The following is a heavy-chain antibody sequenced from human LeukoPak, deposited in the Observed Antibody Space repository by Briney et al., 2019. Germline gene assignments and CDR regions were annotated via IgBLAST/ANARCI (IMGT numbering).Heavy chain of an antibody. CDR1: GFTFSSYV. Sequence: GGSLRLSCAASGFTFSSYVMHWVRQAPGKGLGWVAFIRYDGSNKYYADSVKGRFTISRDNSKNTLYLQMNSLRAEDTAVYYCAKVTVVVPHNWFDPWGQGTLVTVSS. CDR3: AKVTVVVPHNWFDP. V-gene: IGHV3-30*02. CDR2: IRYDGSNK. J-gene: IGHJ5*02. D-gene: IGHD2-2*01.